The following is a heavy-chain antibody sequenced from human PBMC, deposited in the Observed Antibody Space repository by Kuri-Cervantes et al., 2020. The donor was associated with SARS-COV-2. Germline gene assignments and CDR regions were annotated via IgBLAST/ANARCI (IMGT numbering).Heavy chain of an antibody. Sequence: GGSLRLSCAASGFTFSDYYMSWIRQAPGKGLEWVSYISSSGSTIYYADSVKGRFTISRDNAKNSLYLLMNTLRAEDTAVYYCARGPLYSSSWYDWFDPWGQGTLVTVSS. CDR3: ARGPLYSSSWYDWFDP. CDR2: ISSSGSTI. V-gene: IGHV3-11*04. CDR1: GFTFSDYY. J-gene: IGHJ5*02. D-gene: IGHD6-13*01.